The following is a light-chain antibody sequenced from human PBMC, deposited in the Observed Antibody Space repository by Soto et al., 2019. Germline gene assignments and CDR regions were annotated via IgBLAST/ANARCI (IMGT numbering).Light chain of an antibody. J-gene: IGLJ2*01. CDR3: CSYAGISTFVV. CDR2: EGS. CDR1: SSDAGTYNL. Sequence: QSALTQPASVSGSPGQSITMSCTGTSSDAGTYNLVSWYQQHPGKAPKLMIYEGSKRPSGVSNRFSGSKSGNTASLTISGLQAEDEADYYCCSYAGISTFVVFGGGTKVTVL. V-gene: IGLV2-23*03.